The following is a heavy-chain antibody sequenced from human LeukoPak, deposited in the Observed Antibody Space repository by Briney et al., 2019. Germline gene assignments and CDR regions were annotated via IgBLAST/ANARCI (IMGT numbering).Heavy chain of an antibody. D-gene: IGHD6-25*01. J-gene: IGHJ4*02. Sequence: SETLSLTCTVSGGSISSSSYCWAWLRQPPGKGLEWIATIYYSGSTYYNPSLKSRVFISIDTSQNQFSLKVSSVTAADTAEYFCARLVGSPAFDYWGQGILVIVSS. CDR2: IYYSGST. V-gene: IGHV4-39*01. CDR1: GGSISSSSYC. CDR3: ARLVGSPAFDY.